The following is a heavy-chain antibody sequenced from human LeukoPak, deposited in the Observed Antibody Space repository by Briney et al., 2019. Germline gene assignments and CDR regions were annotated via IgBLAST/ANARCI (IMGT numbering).Heavy chain of an antibody. CDR3: ARAESLYGGNLAAAFDI. CDR2: ISAYNGNT. Sequence: ASVKVSCKASGYTFTSYGISWVRQAPGQGLEWMGWISAYNGNTNYEQKFQGRVTMTTDTSTSTAYMELRSLRSDDTASYYCARAESLYGGNLAAAFDIWGQGTMVTVSS. V-gene: IGHV1-18*01. CDR1: GYTFTSYG. D-gene: IGHD4-23*01. J-gene: IGHJ3*02.